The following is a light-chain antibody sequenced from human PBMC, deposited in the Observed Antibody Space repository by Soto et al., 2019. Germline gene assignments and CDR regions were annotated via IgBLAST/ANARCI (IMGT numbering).Light chain of an antibody. Sequence: QSALTQPASVSGSPGQSITISCTGTSSDVGGYNFVSWYQQHPGKAPKLLIYEVSNRPSGVSRRFSGSKSGSTASLTISGLQTEDEADYYCSSYTKTNSLEFGGGTKLTVL. V-gene: IGLV2-14*01. CDR3: SSYTKTNSLE. CDR1: SSDVGGYNF. J-gene: IGLJ2*01. CDR2: EVS.